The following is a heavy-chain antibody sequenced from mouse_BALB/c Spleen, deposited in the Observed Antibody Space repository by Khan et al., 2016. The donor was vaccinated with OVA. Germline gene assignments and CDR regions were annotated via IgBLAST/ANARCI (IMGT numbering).Heavy chain of an antibody. CDR1: GYTFTEYT. V-gene: IGHV1-18*01. D-gene: IGHD2-14*01. CDR3: ARGAYYRYDGYFDV. J-gene: IGHJ1*01. CDR2: IIPNNGGT. Sequence: EVQLQQSGPELVKPGASVKISCKTSGYTFTEYTMHWVKQSHGKSLEWIGGIIPNNGGTNYNQKFMVKATLTVDKSSSTAYMELRSLTSEDSAVYYGARGAYYRYDGYFDVWGAGTTVTVSS.